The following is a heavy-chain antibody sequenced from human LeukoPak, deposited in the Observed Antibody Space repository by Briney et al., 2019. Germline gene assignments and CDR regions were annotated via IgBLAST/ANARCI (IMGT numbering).Heavy chain of an antibody. CDR2: ISFDVNDK. Sequence: GGSLRLSCAASGFGFGSYNMYWVRQAPGKGLEWETLISFDVNDKKYADSVKGRFTVSRDNSKNTLFLQMNSLRSEDTAMYYCARVQGGGYRTADYWGQGTLVTVSS. D-gene: IGHD6-19*01. J-gene: IGHJ4*02. CDR1: GFGFGSYN. V-gene: IGHV3-30*03. CDR3: ARVQGGGYRTADY.